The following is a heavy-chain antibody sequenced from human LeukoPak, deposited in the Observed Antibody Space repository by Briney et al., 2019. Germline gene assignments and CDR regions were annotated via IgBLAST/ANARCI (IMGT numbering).Heavy chain of an antibody. CDR3: AKDNAAAAVKGEFDY. Sequence: GGSLRLSCAASGFTFDDYAMHWIRQAPGKGLEWVSLISGDGGSTYYADSVKGRFTISRDNSKNSLYLQMNSLRTEDTALYYCAKDNAAAAVKGEFDYWGQGTLVTVSS. V-gene: IGHV3-43*02. D-gene: IGHD6-13*01. J-gene: IGHJ4*02. CDR2: ISGDGGST. CDR1: GFTFDDYA.